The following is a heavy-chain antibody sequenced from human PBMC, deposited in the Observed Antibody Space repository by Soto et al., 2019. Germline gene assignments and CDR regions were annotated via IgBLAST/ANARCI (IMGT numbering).Heavy chain of an antibody. J-gene: IGHJ4*02. V-gene: IGHV3-7*01. D-gene: IGHD4-4*01. Sequence: EVQLVESGGGLFQPGGALRLSCTASGFTFSDSWMTWVRQSPGKGLEWVARIKPDESEKKYADSVKGRFSISRDNAKNSMYLQMDSLRGEDTDVYYCVRGGSNYDSWGQGTLVTVSS. CDR2: IKPDESEK. CDR1: GFTFSDSW. CDR3: VRGGSNYDS.